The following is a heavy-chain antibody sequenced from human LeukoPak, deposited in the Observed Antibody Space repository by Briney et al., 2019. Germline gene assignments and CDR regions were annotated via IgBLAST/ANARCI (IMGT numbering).Heavy chain of an antibody. CDR2: IIPILGIA. Sequence: SVKVSCTASGGTFSSYAISWVRQAPGQGLEWMGRIIPILGIANYAQKFQGRVTITADKSTSTAYMELSSLRSEDTAVYYCARDGVVYGDNFDYWGQGTLVTVSS. D-gene: IGHD4-17*01. CDR1: GGTFSSYA. V-gene: IGHV1-69*04. J-gene: IGHJ4*02. CDR3: ARDGVVYGDNFDY.